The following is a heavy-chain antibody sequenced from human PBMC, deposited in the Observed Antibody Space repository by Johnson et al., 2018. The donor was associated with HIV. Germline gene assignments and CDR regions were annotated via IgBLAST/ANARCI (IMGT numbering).Heavy chain of an antibody. CDR2: ISWNSGSV. D-gene: IGHD6-19*01. CDR3: ARDNGAVAGPEGAFDI. CDR1: GFTFDEYA. J-gene: IGHJ3*02. V-gene: IGHV3-9*01. Sequence: VQLVESGGGLVKPGGSLRLSCAASGFTFDEYAMHWVRQAPGKGLEWVSGISWNSGSVDYADSVKGRFTISRDNAKKSLFLLMNSLRAEDTALYYCARDNGAVAGPEGAFDIWGQGTMVTVSS.